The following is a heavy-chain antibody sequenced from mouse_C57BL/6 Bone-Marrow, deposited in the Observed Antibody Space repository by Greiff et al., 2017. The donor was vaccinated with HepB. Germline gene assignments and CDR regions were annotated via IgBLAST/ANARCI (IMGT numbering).Heavy chain of an antibody. CDR3: TRDRDYYGSSYWYFDV. D-gene: IGHD1-1*01. J-gene: IGHJ1*03. CDR2: ISSGGDYI. CDR1: GFTFSSYA. V-gene: IGHV5-9-1*02. Sequence: EVKLVEPGEGLVKPGGSLKLSCAASGFTFSSYAMSWVRQTPEKRLEWVAYISSGGDYIYYADTVKGRFTISRDNARNTLYLQMSSLTSEDTAMYYCTRDRDYYGSSYWYFDVWGTGTTVTVSS.